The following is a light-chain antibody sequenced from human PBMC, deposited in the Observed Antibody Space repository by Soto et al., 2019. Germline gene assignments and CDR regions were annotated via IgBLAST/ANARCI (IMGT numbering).Light chain of an antibody. CDR1: QSVSSSN. Sequence: IVLTQSPGTLPLSPGERATLSCRASQSVSSSNLAWYQQKPGQAPRLLIYGASSRATGIPDRFSGSGSGTDFTLTISRLEPEDFAVYYCQQYTRSMYTFGQGTKVDIK. CDR2: GAS. J-gene: IGKJ2*01. V-gene: IGKV3-20*01. CDR3: QQYTRSMYT.